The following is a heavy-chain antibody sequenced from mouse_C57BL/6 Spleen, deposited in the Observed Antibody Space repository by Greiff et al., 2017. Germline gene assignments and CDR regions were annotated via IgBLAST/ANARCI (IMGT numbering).Heavy chain of an antibody. CDR2: IEPENGAT. J-gene: IGHJ4*01. Sequence: VQLQQSGAELVRPGASVKLSCTASGFTIKDDYMHWVKQRPEQGLEWIGWIEPENGATEYASKFQGKATITADTSSNTAYLQLSSLTSEDTAVYYCTTDDGGVYAMDYWGQGTSGTVSS. D-gene: IGHD2-3*01. CDR3: TTDDGGVYAMDY. V-gene: IGHV14-4*01. CDR1: GFTIKDDY.